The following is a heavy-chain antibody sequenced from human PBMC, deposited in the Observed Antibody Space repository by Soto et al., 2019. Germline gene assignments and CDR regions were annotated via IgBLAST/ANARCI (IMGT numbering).Heavy chain of an antibody. Sequence: PGGSLRLSCAASGFTFSSYAMSWVRQAPGKGLEWVSAISGRTGSTSYADSVKGRFTISRDNSRNTLYLQMNSLSAEDTAVYSCGVQYDYWGQGTLVTVSS. D-gene: IGHD1-1*01. CDR1: GFTFSSYA. CDR2: ISGRTGST. J-gene: IGHJ4*02. V-gene: IGHV3-23*01. CDR3: GVQYDY.